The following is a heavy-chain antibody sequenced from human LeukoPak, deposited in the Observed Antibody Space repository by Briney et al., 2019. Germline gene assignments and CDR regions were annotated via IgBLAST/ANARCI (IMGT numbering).Heavy chain of an antibody. CDR2: IYYSGST. D-gene: IGHD2/OR15-2a*01. J-gene: IGHJ5*02. CDR1: GGSISTCY. V-gene: IGHV4-59*01. Sequence: SETLSLTCIVSGGSISTCYWSWIRQPPGKGLEWIGYIYYSGSTKYNPSLKSRVTISVDTSKNQFSLKLGSVTAADTAVYYCARGFTLFDPWGQGTLVTVSS. CDR3: ARGFTLFDP.